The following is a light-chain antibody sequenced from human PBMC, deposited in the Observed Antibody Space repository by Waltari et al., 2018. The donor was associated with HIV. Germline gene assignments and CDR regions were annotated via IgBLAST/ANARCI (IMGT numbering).Light chain of an antibody. J-gene: IGKJ5*01. CDR3: QQGNSWPSIT. CDR1: PSVSTY. Sequence: EIVLTQSPATLSLSPGERATLSCRASPSVSTYLAWYQQKPGQAPRLLIYDASNRATGIPARFSGSGSETDFTLLISSLEPEDFAVYYCQQGNSWPSITFGQGTRLDIK. V-gene: IGKV3-11*01. CDR2: DAS.